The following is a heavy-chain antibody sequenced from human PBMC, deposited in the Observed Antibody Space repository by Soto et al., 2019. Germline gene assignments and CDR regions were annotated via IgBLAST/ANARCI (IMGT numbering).Heavy chain of an antibody. CDR1: GFTFSSYS. V-gene: IGHV3-21*01. CDR3: ARDPPYDSSGYYYRNYYYYGMDV. Sequence: EVQLVESGGGLVKPGGSLRLSCAASGFTFSSYSMNWVRQAPGKGLEWVPSISSSSSYIYYADSVKGRFTISRDNAKNSLYLQMNSLRAEDTAVYYCARDPPYDSSGYYYRNYYYYGMDVWGQGTTVTVSS. CDR2: ISSSSSYI. J-gene: IGHJ6*02. D-gene: IGHD3-22*01.